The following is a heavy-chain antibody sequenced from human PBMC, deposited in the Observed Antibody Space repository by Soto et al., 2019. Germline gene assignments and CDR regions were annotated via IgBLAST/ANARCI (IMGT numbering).Heavy chain of an antibody. Sequence: EVQLVQSGAEVKKPGESLKISCKGSGYSFTSYWIGWVRQMPGKGLEWMGIIYPGDSDTRYSPSFQGQVTISADKSISTAYLQWSSLKASDTAMYYCATMYYYDSSGYYRHAFDIWGQGTMVTVSS. J-gene: IGHJ3*02. CDR3: ATMYYYDSSGYYRHAFDI. CDR1: GYSFTSYW. V-gene: IGHV5-51*01. CDR2: IYPGDSDT. D-gene: IGHD3-22*01.